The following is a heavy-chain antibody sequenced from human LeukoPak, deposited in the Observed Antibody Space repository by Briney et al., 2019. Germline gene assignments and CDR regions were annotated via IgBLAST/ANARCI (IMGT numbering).Heavy chain of an antibody. J-gene: IGHJ4*02. CDR2: IYSGGST. CDR1: GFTVSSNY. D-gene: IGHD4-17*01. Sequence: PGGSLRLSCAASGFTVSSNYMSWVRQAPGKGLEWVSVIYSGGSTYYADSVKGRFTISRDNSKNTLYLQMNSLRAEDTVVYYCARDPVYGDYSYWGQGTLVTVSS. V-gene: IGHV3-66*01. CDR3: ARDPVYGDYSY.